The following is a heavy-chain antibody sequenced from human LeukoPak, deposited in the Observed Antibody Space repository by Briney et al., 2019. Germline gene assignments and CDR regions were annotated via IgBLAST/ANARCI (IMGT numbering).Heavy chain of an antibody. CDR1: GYTFTSYY. D-gene: IGHD6-13*01. Sequence: ASVKVSCKACGYTFTSYYMHWVRQAPGQGPEWMGVINTSGGSTSYAQKFQGRVTMTRDTSTSTVYMELSSLRSEDTAVYYCARGTGIAAAVTSLFQYWGQGTLVTLSS. V-gene: IGHV1-46*01. CDR2: INTSGGST. J-gene: IGHJ1*01. CDR3: ARGTGIAAAVTSLFQY.